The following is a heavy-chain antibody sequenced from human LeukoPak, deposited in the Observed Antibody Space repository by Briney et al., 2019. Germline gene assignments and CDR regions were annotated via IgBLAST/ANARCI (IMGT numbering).Heavy chain of an antibody. CDR3: ARDLLNEGNHLDY. Sequence: SETLSLTCTVSGGSISSGDYYWSWIRQPPGQGLEWIGYIYYSGSTYYNPSLKSRVTISVDTSKNQFSLKLSSVTAADTAVYYCARDLLNEGNHLDYWGQGTLVTVSS. J-gene: IGHJ4*02. CDR2: IYYSGST. D-gene: IGHD4-23*01. CDR1: GGSISSGDYY. V-gene: IGHV4-30-4*01.